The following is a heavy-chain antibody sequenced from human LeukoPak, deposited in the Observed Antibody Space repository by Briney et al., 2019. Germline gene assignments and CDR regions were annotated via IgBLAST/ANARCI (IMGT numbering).Heavy chain of an antibody. Sequence: PSETLSLTCAVYGGSFSGYYWSWIRQPPGKGLEWIGEINHSGSTNYNPSLKSRVTISVDTSKNQFSLKLSSVTAADTAVYYCARDKAATIKGFDYWGQGTLVTVSS. V-gene: IGHV4-34*01. J-gene: IGHJ4*02. CDR2: INHSGST. CDR3: ARDKAATIKGFDY. CDR1: GGSFSGYY. D-gene: IGHD5-12*01.